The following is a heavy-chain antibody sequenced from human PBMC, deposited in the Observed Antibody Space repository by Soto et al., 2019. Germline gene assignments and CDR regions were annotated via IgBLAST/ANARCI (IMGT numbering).Heavy chain of an antibody. J-gene: IGHJ4*02. CDR1: GFTFSSYS. CDR2: ISSSSSYI. Sequence: GESLKISCAASGFTFSSYSMNWVRQAPGKGLEWVSSISSSSSYIYYADSVKGRFTISRDNAKNSLYLQMNSLRAEDTAVYYCARKGFVAGTMKHFDYWGQGTLVTVSS. CDR3: ARKGFVAGTMKHFDY. V-gene: IGHV3-21*01. D-gene: IGHD6-19*01.